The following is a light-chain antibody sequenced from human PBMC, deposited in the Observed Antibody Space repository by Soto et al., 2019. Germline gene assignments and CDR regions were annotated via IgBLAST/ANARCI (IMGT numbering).Light chain of an antibody. CDR2: VVG. CDR1: RSEVGSYNL. V-gene: IGLV2-23*02. CDR3: CSYAGSGTPYV. Sequence: LTQPPSVSGSPGQSITISCTGTRSEVGSYNLVSWYQHHPGKAPKLMIYVVGKRPSGVSSRFSGSKSGNTASLTISGLQAEDEADYYCCSYAGSGTPYVFGTGTKVTVL. J-gene: IGLJ1*01.